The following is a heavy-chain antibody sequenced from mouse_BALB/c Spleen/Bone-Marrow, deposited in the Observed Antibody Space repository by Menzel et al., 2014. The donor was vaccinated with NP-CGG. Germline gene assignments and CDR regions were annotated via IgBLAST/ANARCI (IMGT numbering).Heavy chain of an antibody. CDR1: GFTFTDYY. V-gene: IGHV7-3*02. CDR2: IRNKANAYTT. D-gene: IGHD2-1*01. CDR3: ARSLYPRAMDY. J-gene: IGHJ4*01. Sequence: EVKVEESGGGLVQPGGFLRLSCAPSGFTFTDYYMSWVRQPPGKALEWLGFIRNKANAYTTEYSASVKGRFTISRDNSQSILYLQMNILRAEDSATYYCARSLYPRAMDYWGQGTSVTVSS.